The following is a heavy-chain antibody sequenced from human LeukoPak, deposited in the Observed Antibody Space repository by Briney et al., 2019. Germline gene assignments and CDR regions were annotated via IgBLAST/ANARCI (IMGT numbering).Heavy chain of an antibody. Sequence: HPGGSLRLSCAASGFTVGNNYMGWVRQAPGKGLEWVSVIYSDGRTYYPDSVKGRFTISREDSENTLYLQMSSLRAEDTAVYYCARRAVAYFASWGQGTLVTVSS. CDR1: GFTVGNNY. J-gene: IGHJ4*02. V-gene: IGHV3-66*04. CDR2: IYSDGRT. CDR3: ARRAVAYFAS. D-gene: IGHD6-19*01.